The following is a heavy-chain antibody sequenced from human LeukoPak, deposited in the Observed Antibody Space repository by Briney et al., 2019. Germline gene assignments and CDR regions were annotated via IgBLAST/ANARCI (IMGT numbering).Heavy chain of an antibody. CDR2: ISGSGGST. CDR1: GFTFSSYA. J-gene: IGHJ6*02. CDR3: AQMGSGSYYSLGYYYYGMDV. D-gene: IGHD3-10*01. V-gene: IGHV3-23*01. Sequence: GGSLRLSCAASGFTFSSYAMSWVRQAPGKGLEWVSAISGSGGSTYYADSVKGRFTISRDNSKNTLYLQMNSLRAEDTAVYYCAQMGSGSYYSLGYYYYGMDVWGQGTTVTVSS.